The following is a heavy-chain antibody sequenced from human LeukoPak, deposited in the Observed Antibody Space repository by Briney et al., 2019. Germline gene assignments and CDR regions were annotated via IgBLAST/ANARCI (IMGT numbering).Heavy chain of an antibody. CDR3: ARRTFGGVIANRPLDY. Sequence: GRSLRLSCAASGFTFSSYAMHWVRQAPGKGLEWVAVISYDGSNKYYADSVKGRFTISRDNSKNTLYLQMNSLRAEDTAVYYCARRTFGGVIANRPLDYWGQGTLVTVSS. V-gene: IGHV3-30-3*01. D-gene: IGHD3-16*02. CDR2: ISYDGSNK. CDR1: GFTFSSYA. J-gene: IGHJ4*02.